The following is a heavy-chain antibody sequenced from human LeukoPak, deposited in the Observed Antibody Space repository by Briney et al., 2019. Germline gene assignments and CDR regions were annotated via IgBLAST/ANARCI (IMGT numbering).Heavy chain of an antibody. Sequence: GESLKISCKGSGYSFTSYWIGWVRQMPGKGLEWMGIIYPGDSDTRYSPSLQGQVTISADKSISTAYLQWSSLKASDTAMYYCARLGIWDTAISPLDYWGQGTLVTVSS. D-gene: IGHD5-18*01. CDR1: GYSFTSYW. CDR2: IYPGDSDT. J-gene: IGHJ4*02. CDR3: ARLGIWDTAISPLDY. V-gene: IGHV5-51*01.